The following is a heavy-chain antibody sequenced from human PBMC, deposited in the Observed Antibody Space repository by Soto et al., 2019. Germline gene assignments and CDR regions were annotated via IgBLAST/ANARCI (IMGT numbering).Heavy chain of an antibody. D-gene: IGHD3-3*01. CDR2: IYYSGST. CDR1: CGSIPSSSFY. CDR3: ASRTIFGVAILH. J-gene: IGHJ4*02. Sequence: SETLSLTCTFSCGSIPSSSFYRGWSRQPPGKGLEWIGSIYYSGSTYYNPSLKSRVTISVDTSKNQFSLKLSSVTAADTAVYYCASRTIFGVAILHWGQGTLVTVSS. V-gene: IGHV4-39*01.